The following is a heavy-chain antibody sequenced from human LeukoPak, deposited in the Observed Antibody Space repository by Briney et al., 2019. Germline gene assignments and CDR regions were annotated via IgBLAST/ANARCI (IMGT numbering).Heavy chain of an antibody. Sequence: GGSLRLSCAASGFTFSIYGMHWVRQAPGKGLEWVAFIQYDGSNKYYTDSVKGRFTISRDNSKNTLYLQMNSLRDVDTAVYYCAKGGPNNNWLDPWGQGTLVTVSS. J-gene: IGHJ5*02. D-gene: IGHD4/OR15-4a*01. CDR1: GFTFSIYG. CDR3: AKGGPNNNWLDP. V-gene: IGHV3-30*02. CDR2: IQYDGSNK.